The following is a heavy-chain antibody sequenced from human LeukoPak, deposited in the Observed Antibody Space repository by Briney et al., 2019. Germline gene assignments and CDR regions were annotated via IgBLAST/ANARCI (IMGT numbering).Heavy chain of an antibody. CDR1: GFTFSSYW. CDR2: INSDGSST. J-gene: IGHJ6*02. D-gene: IGHD2-21*02. CDR3: AREGDSYYYGMDV. Sequence: PGGSLRLSCAASGFTFSSYWMHWVRQAPGKGLVWVSRINSDGSSTGYADSVKGRFTISRDNAKNTLYLQMNSLRAEDTAVYYCAREGDSYYYGMDVWGQGTTVTVSS. V-gene: IGHV3-74*01.